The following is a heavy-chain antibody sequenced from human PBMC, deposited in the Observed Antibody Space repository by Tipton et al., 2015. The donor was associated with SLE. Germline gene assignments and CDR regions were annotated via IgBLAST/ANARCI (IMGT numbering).Heavy chain of an antibody. D-gene: IGHD7-27*01. V-gene: IGHV3-NL1*01. CDR1: GFTFDDYA. Sequence: SLRLSCVGSGFTFDDYAMHWVRQAPGKGLEWVASIYGGLRRDYADSVRGRFIIPRDNSKNTLYLQMNSLRAEDTAVYYCARNGDPVYWYFDLWGRGTLVTVSS. CDR3: ARNGDPVYWYFDL. J-gene: IGHJ2*01. CDR2: IYGGLRR.